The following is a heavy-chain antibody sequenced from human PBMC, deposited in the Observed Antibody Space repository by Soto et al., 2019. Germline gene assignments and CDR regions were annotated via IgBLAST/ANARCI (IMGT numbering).Heavy chain of an antibody. CDR2: IIPIFGTA. Sequence: RASVKVSCKASGGTFSSYAISWVRQAPGQGLEWMGGIIPIFGTANYAQKFQGRVTITADESTSTAYMELSSLTSEDTAAYSCARAFGAADAFDIWGQGTMVTVSS. J-gene: IGHJ3*02. CDR3: ARAFGAADAFDI. V-gene: IGHV1-69*13. CDR1: GGTFSSYA. D-gene: IGHD3-16*01.